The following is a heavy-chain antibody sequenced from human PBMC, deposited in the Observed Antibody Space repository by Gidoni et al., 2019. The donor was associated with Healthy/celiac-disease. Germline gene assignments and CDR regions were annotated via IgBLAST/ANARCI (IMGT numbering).Heavy chain of an antibody. CDR1: GGSFNGYY. V-gene: IGHV4-34*01. CDR3: ARGGLIEHYIAVAGQVDY. Sequence: QVQLQQWGAGLLKPSETLSLTCAVYGGSFNGYYWSWIRQPPGKGLEWIGEINHSGGTNYNPSLKSRVTISLDTSKNQFSLKRSSVTAADTAVYYCARGGLIEHYIAVAGQVDYWGQGTLVTVSS. D-gene: IGHD6-19*01. CDR2: INHSGGT. J-gene: IGHJ4*02.